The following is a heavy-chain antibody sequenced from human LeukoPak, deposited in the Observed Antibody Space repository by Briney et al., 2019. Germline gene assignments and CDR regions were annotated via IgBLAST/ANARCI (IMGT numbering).Heavy chain of an antibody. CDR2: IYYSGST. Sequence: PSETLSLTCTVSGGSISSSSYYWGWIRQPPGKGLEWIGSIYYSGSTYYNPSLKSRVTISVDTSKNQSSLKLSSVTAADTAVYYCASARPDYDFWSGNTYYYYYYMDVWGKGTTVTVSS. J-gene: IGHJ6*03. CDR3: ASARPDYDFWSGNTYYYYYYMDV. D-gene: IGHD3-3*01. V-gene: IGHV4-39*01. CDR1: GGSISSSSYY.